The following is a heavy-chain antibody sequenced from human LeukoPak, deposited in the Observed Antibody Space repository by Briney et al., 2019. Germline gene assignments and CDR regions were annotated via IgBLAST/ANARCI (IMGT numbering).Heavy chain of an antibody. J-gene: IGHJ3*02. Sequence: KPGGSLRHSCAASGFTFSSYSMNWVRQAPGKGLEWVSSISSSSSYIYYADSVKGRFTISRDNAKNSLYLQMNSLRAEDTAVYYCARVLAGYYDSSGYSGNDAFDIWGQGTMVTVSS. V-gene: IGHV3-21*01. CDR2: ISSSSSYI. D-gene: IGHD3-22*01. CDR3: ARVLAGYYDSSGYSGNDAFDI. CDR1: GFTFSSYS.